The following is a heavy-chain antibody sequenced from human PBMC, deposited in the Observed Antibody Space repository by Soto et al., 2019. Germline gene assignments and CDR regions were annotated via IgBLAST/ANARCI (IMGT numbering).Heavy chain of an antibody. CDR1: GGYISSGGYY. V-gene: IGHV4-31*03. CDR2: IYYSGST. D-gene: IGHD3-3*01. CDR3: ARGRRTIFGVAMDNDAFDI. J-gene: IGHJ3*02. Sequence: ILSYSCTVSGGYISSGGYYWSYIRQHPGKGLEWIGYIYYSGSTYYSPSLKSRVTISVDTSKNQFSLKLSSVTAADTAVYYCARGRRTIFGVAMDNDAFDIWGQGTMVTV.